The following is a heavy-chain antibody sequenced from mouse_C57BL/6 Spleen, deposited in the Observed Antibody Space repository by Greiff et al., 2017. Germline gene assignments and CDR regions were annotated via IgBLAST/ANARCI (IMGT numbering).Heavy chain of an antibody. CDR1: GFTFSDYG. CDR2: ISSGSSTI. CDR3: ASPGGSSLYAMDY. J-gene: IGHJ4*01. V-gene: IGHV5-17*01. Sequence: EVQRVESGGGLVKPGGSLKLSCAASGFTFSDYGMHWVRQAPEKGLEWVAYISSGSSTIYYTDTVKGRFTISRDNAKTTLFLQMTSLRSEDTAMYYCASPGGSSLYAMDYWGQGTSVTVSS. D-gene: IGHD1-1*01.